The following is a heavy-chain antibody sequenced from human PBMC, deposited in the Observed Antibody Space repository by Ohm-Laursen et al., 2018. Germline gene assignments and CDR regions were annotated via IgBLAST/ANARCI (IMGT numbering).Heavy chain of an antibody. CDR2: ISGSGDDT. CDR3: AKGRSEVVSAALNY. V-gene: IGHV3-23*01. CDR1: GFTFSSYA. Sequence: SLRLSCTASGFTFSSYAMNWVRQAPGKGLGWVSVISGSGDDTYYTDSVKGRFTVSRDISNNTVYLHMDSLGAEDTAVYYCAKGRSEVVSAALNYWGQGTLVTVSS. J-gene: IGHJ4*02. D-gene: IGHD2-2*01.